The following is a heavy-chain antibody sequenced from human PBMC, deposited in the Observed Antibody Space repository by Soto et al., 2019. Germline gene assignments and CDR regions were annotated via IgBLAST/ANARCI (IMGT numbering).Heavy chain of an antibody. D-gene: IGHD3-16*01. J-gene: IGHJ6*02. V-gene: IGHV1-69*12. CDR1: GGTFSSYA. CDR3: ARHLGGNHYYYGMDV. CDR2: IIPIFGTA. Sequence: QVQLVQSGAEVKKPGSSVKVSCKASGGTFSSYAISWVRQAPGQGLEWMGGIIPIFGTADYAQKFQGRVTITADDFTSTAYMELSSLRSEDAAVYYCARHLGGNHYYYGMDVWGQGTTVTVSS.